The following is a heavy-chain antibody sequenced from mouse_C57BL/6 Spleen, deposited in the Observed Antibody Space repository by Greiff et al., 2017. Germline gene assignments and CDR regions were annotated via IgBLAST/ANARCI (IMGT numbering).Heavy chain of an antibody. V-gene: IGHV5-17*01. Sequence: EVMLVESGGGLVKPGGSLKLSCAASGFTFSDYGMYWVRQAPEKGLEWVAYISSGSSTIYYADTVKGRFTISRDNAKNTLFLQMTSLRSEDTAMYYCARRDGYSFAYWGQGTLVTVSA. CDR1: GFTFSDYG. CDR3: ARRDGYSFAY. J-gene: IGHJ3*01. D-gene: IGHD2-3*01. CDR2: ISSGSSTI.